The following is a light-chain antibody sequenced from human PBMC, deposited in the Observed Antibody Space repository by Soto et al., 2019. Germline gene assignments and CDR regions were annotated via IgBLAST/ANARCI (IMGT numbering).Light chain of an antibody. CDR2: DVT. Sequence: QSALTQPRSVSGSPGQSVTISCTGTSSDAGGYDFVSWYQQHPGKAPKLMIYDVTKRPSGVPVRFSGSKSGNTASLTISGLQAEDEADYYGCSYAGTPYVFGAGTKVTVL. J-gene: IGLJ1*01. V-gene: IGLV2-11*01. CDR3: CSYAGTPYV. CDR1: SSDAGGYDF.